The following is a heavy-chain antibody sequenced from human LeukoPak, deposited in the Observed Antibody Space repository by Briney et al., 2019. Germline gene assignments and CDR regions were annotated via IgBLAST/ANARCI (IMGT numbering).Heavy chain of an antibody. CDR1: GFTFSSYA. Sequence: PGRSLRLSCAASGFTFSSYAMHWVRQAPGKGLEWVAVISYDGSNKYYADSVKGRFTISRDNSKNTLYLQMNSLRAEDTAVYYCARVRYYDFWSGFGSYYGMDVWGQGTTVTVSS. CDR2: ISYDGSNK. V-gene: IGHV3-30-3*01. CDR3: ARVRYYDFWSGFGSYYGMDV. J-gene: IGHJ6*02. D-gene: IGHD3-3*01.